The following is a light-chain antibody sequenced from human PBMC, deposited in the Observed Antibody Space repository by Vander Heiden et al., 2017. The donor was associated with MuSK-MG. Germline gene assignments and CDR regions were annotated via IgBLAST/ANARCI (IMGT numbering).Light chain of an antibody. V-gene: IGKV2-28*01. Sequence: EIVMTQSPLSLPVTPGEPASITCRSSESLLQSNGYNYLDWYLQKPGQSPQLLIYLGSNRASGVPDRFSGSGSGTDFTLKISRVEAEDVGIYYCMQALHTRTFGQGTKVEIK. J-gene: IGKJ1*01. CDR2: LGS. CDR1: ESLLQSNGYNY. CDR3: MQALHTRT.